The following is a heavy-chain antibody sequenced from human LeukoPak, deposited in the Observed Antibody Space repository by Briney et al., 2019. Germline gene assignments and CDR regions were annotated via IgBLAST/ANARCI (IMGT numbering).Heavy chain of an antibody. CDR1: GYTFTSYG. D-gene: IGHD3-22*01. CDR2: ISAYNGNT. Sequence: ASGKVSCKASGYTFTSYGISWVRQAPGQGLEWRGWISAYNGNTNYAQKLQGRVTLTTDTSTSTAYMELRSLRSDDTAVYYCARDKHSSAIMDAFDIWGQGTMVTVSS. J-gene: IGHJ3*02. V-gene: IGHV1-18*01. CDR3: ARDKHSSAIMDAFDI.